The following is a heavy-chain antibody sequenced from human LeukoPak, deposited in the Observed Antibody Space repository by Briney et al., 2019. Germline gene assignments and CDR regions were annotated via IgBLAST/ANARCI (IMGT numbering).Heavy chain of an antibody. V-gene: IGHV3-30*02. CDR3: AKIGTTGTPDAFDI. J-gene: IGHJ3*02. D-gene: IGHD1-1*01. CDR1: GFTFSSYG. Sequence: GGSLRLSCAASGFTFSSYGMHWVRQAPGKGLEWVAFIRYAGSNKYYADSVKGRFTISRDNSKNTLYLQMNSLRAEDTAVYYCAKIGTTGTPDAFDIWGQGTMVTVSS. CDR2: IRYAGSNK.